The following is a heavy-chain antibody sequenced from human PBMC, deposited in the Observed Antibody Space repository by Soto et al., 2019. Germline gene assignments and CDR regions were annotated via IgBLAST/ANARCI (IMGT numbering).Heavy chain of an antibody. V-gene: IGHV1-3*01. D-gene: IGHD3-10*01. CDR3: ARDMGFGLSDY. CDR1: GYTFTSYA. Sequence: QVQLVQSGAEVKKPGASVKVSCKASGYTFTSYAMHWVRQAPGQRLEWMGWFNAGNGNTKYSQKFQGRVTITRDTSGSTGYMELGRLRSEDAAVYYCARDMGFGLSDYWGQGTMVTVSS. CDR2: FNAGNGNT. J-gene: IGHJ4*02.